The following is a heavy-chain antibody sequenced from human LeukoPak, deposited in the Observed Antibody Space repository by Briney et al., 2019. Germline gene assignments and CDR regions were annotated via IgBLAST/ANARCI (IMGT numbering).Heavy chain of an antibody. CDR1: GYTFTSYY. CDR3: ARSAYCGGDCYLSYFDY. J-gene: IGHJ4*02. CDR2: ISPSGGST. V-gene: IGHV1-46*01. D-gene: IGHD2-21*02. Sequence: ASVKVSCKASGYTFTSYYMHWVRQAPGQGLEWMGIISPSGGSTSYAQKFQGRVTMTRDTSTSTVYMELSSLRSEDTAVYYCARSAYCGGDCYLSYFDYWGQGTLVTVSS.